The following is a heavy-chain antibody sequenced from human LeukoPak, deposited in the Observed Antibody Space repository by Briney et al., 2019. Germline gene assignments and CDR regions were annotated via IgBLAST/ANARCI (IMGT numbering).Heavy chain of an antibody. CDR2: ISGSGGSA. D-gene: IGHD4-23*01. V-gene: IGHV3-23*01. Sequence: HSGGSLRLSCAASGFTFSSCAMSWVRQAPGKGLEWVSAISGSGGSAYYADSVKGRFAISRDNSKNTLYLQMNSLRAEDTAVYYCARAREIDYGGNSEDAFDIWGQGTMVTVSS. CDR3: ARAREIDYGGNSEDAFDI. CDR1: GFTFSSCA. J-gene: IGHJ3*02.